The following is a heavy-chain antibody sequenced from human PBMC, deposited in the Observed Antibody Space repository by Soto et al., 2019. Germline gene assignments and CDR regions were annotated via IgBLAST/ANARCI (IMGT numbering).Heavy chain of an antibody. V-gene: IGHV4-34*01. CDR2: INHSGST. CDR1: GGSFSGYY. J-gene: IGHJ6*03. Sequence: PSETLSLTCAVYGGSFSGYYWSWIRQPPGKGLEWIGEINHSGSTNYNPSLKSRVTISVDTSKNQFSLKLSSVTAADTAVYYCARVRTYYDFWSGYRPYYYYYYMDVWGKGTTVTVSS. CDR3: ARVRTYYDFWSGYRPYYYYYYMDV. D-gene: IGHD3-3*01.